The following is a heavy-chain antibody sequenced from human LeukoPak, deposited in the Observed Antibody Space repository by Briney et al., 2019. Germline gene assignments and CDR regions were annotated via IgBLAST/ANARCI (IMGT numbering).Heavy chain of an antibody. D-gene: IGHD1-26*01. CDR2: IRSKAYGGTT. CDR1: GFTFGDYA. J-gene: IGHJ4*02. Sequence: PGRSLRLSCTASGFTFGDYAMSWFRQAPGKGLEWVGFIRSKAYGGTTEYAASVKGRFTISRDDSKSIAYLQMNSLKTEDTAVYYCTRAPGVPKSPQKLLRGYLWDYWGQGTLVTVSS. V-gene: IGHV3-49*03. CDR3: TRAPGVPKSPQKLLRGYLWDY.